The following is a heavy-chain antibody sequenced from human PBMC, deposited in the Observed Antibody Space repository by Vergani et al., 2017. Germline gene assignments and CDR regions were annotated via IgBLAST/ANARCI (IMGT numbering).Heavy chain of an antibody. CDR2: TWYDGNNK. CDR3: ARDRYERRLYYGSGSYYFFDP. V-gene: IGHV3-33*01. J-gene: IGHJ5*02. D-gene: IGHD3-10*01. CDR1: GFTFNQYG. Sequence: QVQLVESGGGVVQPGRSLRLSCAASGFTFNQYGMHWVRQAPGKGLEWVAVTWYDGNNKQYADSVKGRFTISRDNSKSTMYLQMNSLRDEDTGVYYCARDRYERRLYYGSGSYYFFDPWGQGTLVTVSS.